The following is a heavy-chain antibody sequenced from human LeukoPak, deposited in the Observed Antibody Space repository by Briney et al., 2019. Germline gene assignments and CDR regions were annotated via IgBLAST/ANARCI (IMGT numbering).Heavy chain of an antibody. D-gene: IGHD6-19*01. V-gene: IGHV5-51*01. CDR2: IYPGDSDT. CDR3: ARCPSIAVAGTGFDY. J-gene: IGHJ4*02. CDR1: GYSFTSYW. Sequence: GESLKTSCKGSGYSFTSYWIGWVRQMPGKGLEWMGIIYPGDSDTRYSPSFQGQVTISADKSISTAYLQWSSLKASDTAMYYCARCPSIAVAGTGFDYWGQGTLVTVSS.